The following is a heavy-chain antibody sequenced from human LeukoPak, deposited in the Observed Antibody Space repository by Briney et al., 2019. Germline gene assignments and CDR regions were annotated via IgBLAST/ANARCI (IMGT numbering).Heavy chain of an antibody. CDR3: ARVGYSYGFD. CDR2: IYSGGST. CDR1: GFNFDDYA. J-gene: IGHJ4*02. Sequence: GRSLRLSCVASGFNFDDYAMHWVRQAPGKGLEWVSVIYSGGSTYYADSVKGRFTISRDNSKNTLYLQMNSLRAEDTAVYYCARVGYSYGFDWGQGTLVTVSS. V-gene: IGHV3-66*01. D-gene: IGHD5-18*01.